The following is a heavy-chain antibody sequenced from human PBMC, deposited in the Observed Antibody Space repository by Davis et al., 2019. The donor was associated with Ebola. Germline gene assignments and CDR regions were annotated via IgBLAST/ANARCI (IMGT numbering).Heavy chain of an antibody. CDR1: GGSFSGYY. CDR2: IYHSGST. V-gene: IGHV4-34*01. Sequence: MPGGSLRLSCAVYGGSFSGYYWSWICQPPGKGLEWIGEIYHSGSTNYNPSLKSRVTISVDKSKNQFSLKLSSVTAADTAVYYCARGRGYNWFDPWGQGTLVSVSS. CDR3: ARGRGYNWFDP. J-gene: IGHJ5*02.